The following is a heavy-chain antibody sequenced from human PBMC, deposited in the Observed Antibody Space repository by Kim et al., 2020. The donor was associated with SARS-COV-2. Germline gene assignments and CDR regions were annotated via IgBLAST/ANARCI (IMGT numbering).Heavy chain of an antibody. D-gene: IGHD3-22*01. V-gene: IGHV3-15*01. CDR1: GFTFSNAW. Sequence: GGSLRLSCAASGFTFSNAWMSWVRQAPGKGPEWVGRIKSKTDGGTTDYAAPVKGRFTISRDDSKNTLYLQMNSLKTEDTAVYYCTTEYYYDSSGYYSGPDYYYGMDVWGQGTTVTVSS. J-gene: IGHJ6*02. CDR2: IKSKTDGGTT. CDR3: TTEYYYDSSGYYSGPDYYYGMDV.